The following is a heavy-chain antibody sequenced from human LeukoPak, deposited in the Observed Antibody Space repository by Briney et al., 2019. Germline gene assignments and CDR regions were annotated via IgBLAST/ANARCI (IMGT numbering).Heavy chain of an antibody. V-gene: IGHV4-4*07. CDR1: GDSISSLF. Sequence: SETLSLTCNVSGDSISSLFLSWIRQPAGKGLEWIGRMYGSRSTTYNPSLKSRVTMSVDTSKNQFSLKLTSVTAADTAVYYCARDSGTTGEVKFDPWGHGILVTVSS. D-gene: IGHD3-10*01. CDR2: MYGSRST. CDR3: ARDSGTTGEVKFDP. J-gene: IGHJ5*02.